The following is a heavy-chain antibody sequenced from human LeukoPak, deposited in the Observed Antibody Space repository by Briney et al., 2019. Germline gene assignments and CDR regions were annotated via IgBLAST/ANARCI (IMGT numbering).Heavy chain of an antibody. CDR1: GFTFSNYE. D-gene: IGHD1-1*01. CDR3: AREGNWNNFDY. Sequence: GGSLRLSCAASGFTFSNYEMNWVRQAPGKGLEWVSYISGSAGTLYYADSVKGRFTTSRDNAKKSLYLQMNSLRAEDTAVYYCAREGNWNNFDYWGQGTLVTLSS. V-gene: IGHV3-48*03. CDR2: ISGSAGTL. J-gene: IGHJ4*02.